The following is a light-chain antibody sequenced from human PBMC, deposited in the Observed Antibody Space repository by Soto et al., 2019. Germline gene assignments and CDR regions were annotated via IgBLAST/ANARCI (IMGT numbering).Light chain of an antibody. CDR2: RGS. V-gene: IGKV3-20*01. J-gene: IGKJ1*01. CDR3: QEYGTSAPWT. CDR1: QNIRGNE. Sequence: EVVLTQSPGTLSLSPGERATLSCRASQNIRGNELAWYQQKPGQAPRLLIYRGSSRATGIPDRFSGRGSGTDFTHTISRRESEYYAVYYCQEYGTSAPWTFGQGTKVEIK.